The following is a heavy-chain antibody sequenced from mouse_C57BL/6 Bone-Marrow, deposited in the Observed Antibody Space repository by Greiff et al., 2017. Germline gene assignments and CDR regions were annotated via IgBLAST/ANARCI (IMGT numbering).Heavy chain of an antibody. V-gene: IGHV14-3*01. Sequence: VQLQQSVAELVRPGASVKLSCTASGFNIKTTSMHWVKQRPEQGLEWIGRINPANGNTKYAPKFQGKATITADTSSNTAYLQRSRLTSEDTAMYYCARREDGSSYEVAYWGQGTRVTVSA. CDR1: GFNIKTTS. J-gene: IGHJ3*01. D-gene: IGHD1-1*01. CDR3: ARREDGSSYEVAY. CDR2: INPANGNT.